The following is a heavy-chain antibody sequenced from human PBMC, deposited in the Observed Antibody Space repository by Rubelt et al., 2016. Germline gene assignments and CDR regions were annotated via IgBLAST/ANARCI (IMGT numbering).Heavy chain of an antibody. V-gene: IGHV4-39*01. J-gene: IGHJ4*02. CDR3: ARLEDYYDGSGAFDY. CDR1: GGSIISSSHY. Sequence: QLQLQESGPGLVKPSETLSLPCTVSGGSIISSSHYWAWIRQAPGKGLEWIATIYYSGSTYYNPSLKTRVTISVDTSYNQFYLKLRCVTAADTALYYLARLEDYYDGSGAFDYWGQGTPVTVSS. CDR2: IYYSGST. D-gene: IGHD3-22*01.